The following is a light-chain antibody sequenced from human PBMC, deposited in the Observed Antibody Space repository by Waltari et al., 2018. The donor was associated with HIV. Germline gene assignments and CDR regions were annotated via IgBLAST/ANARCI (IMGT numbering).Light chain of an antibody. CDR1: KLENTY. V-gene: IGLV3-1*01. Sequence: SYDLIQPPSVSMSPGQTASITCSGDKLENTYVCWYQQKPGQRPVLLIYQDTKRPSGIPERFSGSNSGNTATLTISGTQAMDEADYYCQAWDSSAAVVFGGGTKLTVL. CDR2: QDT. CDR3: QAWDSSAAVV. J-gene: IGLJ2*01.